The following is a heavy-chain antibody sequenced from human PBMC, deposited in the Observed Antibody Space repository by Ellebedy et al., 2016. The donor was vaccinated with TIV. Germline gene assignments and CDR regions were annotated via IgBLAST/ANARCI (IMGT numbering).Heavy chain of an antibody. CDR3: ARVLRFPSSGWSGFHYYFDS. Sequence: SETLSLTCTVSGGSISSHYWSWIRQPPGKGLEWIGYIYNSGSTNYSPSLRSRLTIPLDASKNQFSLKLRSVTAADPAMYYCARVLRFPSSGWSGFHYYFDSWGQGTLVTVSS. D-gene: IGHD6-19*01. CDR1: GGSISSHY. V-gene: IGHV4-59*11. J-gene: IGHJ4*02. CDR2: IYNSGST.